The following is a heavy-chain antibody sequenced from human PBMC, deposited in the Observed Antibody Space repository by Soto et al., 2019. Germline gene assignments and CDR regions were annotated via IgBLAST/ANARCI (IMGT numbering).Heavy chain of an antibody. V-gene: IGHV4-4*02. Sequence: SETLSLTCAVSGGSISSSNWWSWVRQPPGKGLEWIGEIYHSGSTNYNPSLKSRVTISVDKSKNQFSLKLSSVTAADTAVYYCASRKCRGYYYYGMDVWGQGTTVTVSS. CDR1: GGSISSSNW. J-gene: IGHJ6*02. CDR3: ASRKCRGYYYYGMDV. CDR2: IYHSGST. D-gene: IGHD3-10*01.